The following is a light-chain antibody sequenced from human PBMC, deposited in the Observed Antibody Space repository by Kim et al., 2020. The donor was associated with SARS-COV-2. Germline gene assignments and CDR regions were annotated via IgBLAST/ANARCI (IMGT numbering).Light chain of an antibody. CDR1: STNIGTYD. CDR2: GDI. J-gene: IGLJ3*02. Sequence: RVTISCTGSSTNIGTYDVHWYQHLPGTAPKRLIYGDINRPSGVPDRFSGSKSGTSASLAITGLQAEDEADYYCQSYDTSLSGSWVFGGGTQLTVL. V-gene: IGLV1-40*01. CDR3: QSYDTSLSGSWV.